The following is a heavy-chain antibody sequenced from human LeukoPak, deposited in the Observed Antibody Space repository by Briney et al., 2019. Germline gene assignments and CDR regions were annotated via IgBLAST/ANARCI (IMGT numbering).Heavy chain of an antibody. CDR1: GVSISSGGYY. Sequence: ASQTLSLTCTVSGVSISSGGYYWSWIRQHPGKGLEWIGYIYYSGSTYYNPSLKSRVTISVDTSKNQFSLKLSSVTAADTAVYYCARTDTAMVTFDYWGQGTLVTVSS. J-gene: IGHJ4*02. V-gene: IGHV4-31*03. CDR2: IYYSGST. CDR3: ARTDTAMVTFDY. D-gene: IGHD5-18*01.